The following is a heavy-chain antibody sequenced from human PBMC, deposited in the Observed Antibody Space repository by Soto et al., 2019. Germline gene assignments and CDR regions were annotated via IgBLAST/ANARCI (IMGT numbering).Heavy chain of an antibody. CDR1: GGSVSSGSYY. CDR3: ARDTVAGDYFDY. CDR2: IYYSRST. V-gene: IGHV4-61*01. Sequence: QVQLQESGPGLVKPSETLSLTCTVSGGSVSSGSYYWSLIRQPPGKGLEWIGYIYYSRSTNYNPSLKSRVTISVDTSKNQFSLKLSSVTAADTAVYYCARDTVAGDYFDYWGQGTLVTVSS. D-gene: IGHD6-19*01. J-gene: IGHJ4*02.